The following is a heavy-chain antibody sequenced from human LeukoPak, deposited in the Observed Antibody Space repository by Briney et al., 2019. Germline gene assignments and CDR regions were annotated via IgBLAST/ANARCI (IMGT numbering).Heavy chain of an antibody. D-gene: IGHD1-26*01. J-gene: IGHJ4*02. Sequence: GGSLRLSCAASGFTFSSYGMHWVRQAPGKGLEWVAFIRYDGSNKYYADSVKGRFTISRDNSKNTLYLQMNSLRAEDTAVYYCARRRDSGSLQHFDYWGQGTLVTVSS. CDR1: GFTFSSYG. V-gene: IGHV3-30*02. CDR2: IRYDGSNK. CDR3: ARRRDSGSLQHFDY.